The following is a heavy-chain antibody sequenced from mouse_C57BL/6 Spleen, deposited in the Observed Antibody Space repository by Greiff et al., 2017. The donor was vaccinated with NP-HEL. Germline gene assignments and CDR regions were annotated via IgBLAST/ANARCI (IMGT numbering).Heavy chain of an antibody. D-gene: IGHD1-1*01. V-gene: IGHV14-4*01. CDR2: IDPENGDT. CDR3: TTKYYGSRYFDV. J-gene: IGHJ1*03. CDR1: GFNIKDDY. Sequence: EVKLQESGAELVRPGASVKLSCTASGFNIKDDYMHWVKQRPEQGLEWIGWIDPENGDTEYASKFQGKATITADTSSNTAYLQLSSLTSADTAVYYCTTKYYGSRYFDVWGTGTTVTVSS.